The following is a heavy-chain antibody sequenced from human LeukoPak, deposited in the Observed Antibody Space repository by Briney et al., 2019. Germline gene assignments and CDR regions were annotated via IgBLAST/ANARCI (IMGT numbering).Heavy chain of an antibody. CDR2: IHTSGST. V-gene: IGHV4-4*07. CDR1: GGSISSYY. CDR3: ARDRYYYDSNGYSSFDY. J-gene: IGHJ4*02. D-gene: IGHD3-22*01. Sequence: SETLSLTCTVSGGSISSYYWSWIRQPAGKGLEWIGRIHTSGSTNYNPSLKSRVTMSVDTSKNQFSLNLSSVTAADTAVYYCARDRYYYDSNGYSSFDYWGQGTLVTVSS.